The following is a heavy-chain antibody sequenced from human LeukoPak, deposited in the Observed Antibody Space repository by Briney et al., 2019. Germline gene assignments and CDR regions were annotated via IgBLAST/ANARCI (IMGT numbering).Heavy chain of an antibody. CDR2: IIPILGIA. CDR1: GGTFSSYT. Sequence: GASVKVSCKASGGTFSSYTISWLRQAPGQGLEWMGRIIPILGIANYAQKFQGRVTITADKSTSTAYMELSSLRSEDTAVYYCARDGYNYVGYFDYWGQGTLVTVSS. J-gene: IGHJ4*02. D-gene: IGHD5-24*01. V-gene: IGHV1-69*02. CDR3: ARDGYNYVGYFDY.